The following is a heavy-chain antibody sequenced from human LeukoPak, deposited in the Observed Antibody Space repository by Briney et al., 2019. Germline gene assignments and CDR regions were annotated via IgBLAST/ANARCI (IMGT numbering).Heavy chain of an antibody. D-gene: IGHD1-1*01. J-gene: IGHJ5*02. CDR2: IYSGGST. Sequence: PGGSLRLSCAASGFTVSSNYMSWVRQAPGKGLEWVSVIYSGGSTYYADSVKGRFTISRDDTKNSLYLQMGSLRVEDTAVYYCARMGGSNWNREINWFDPWGQGTLVTVSS. CDR1: GFTVSSNY. V-gene: IGHV3-53*01. CDR3: ARMGGSNWNREINWFDP.